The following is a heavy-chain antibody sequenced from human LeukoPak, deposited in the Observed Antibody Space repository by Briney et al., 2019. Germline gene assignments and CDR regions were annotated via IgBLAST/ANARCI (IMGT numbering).Heavy chain of an antibody. V-gene: IGHV3-23*01. CDR3: AKDLSSVVVVAATPFGY. D-gene: IGHD2-15*01. CDR1: GFTFSSCA. CDR2: ISGSGGST. Sequence: PGGSLRLSCAASGFTFSSCAMSWVRQAPGKGLEWVSAISGSGGSTYYADSVKGRFTISRDNSKNTLYLQMNSLRAEDTAVYYCAKDLSSVVVVAATPFGYWGQGTLVTVSS. J-gene: IGHJ4*02.